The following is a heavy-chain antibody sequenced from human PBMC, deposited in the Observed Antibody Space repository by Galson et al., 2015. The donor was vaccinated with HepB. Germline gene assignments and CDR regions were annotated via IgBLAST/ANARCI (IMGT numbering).Heavy chain of an antibody. CDR2: ISGSGGST. J-gene: IGHJ4*02. Sequence: SLRLSCAASGFTSSSYAMSWVRQAPGKGLEWVSAISGSGGSTYYAVSVKGRFTISRDNSKNTLYLQMNSLRAEDTAVYYCAKHYDFWSGYLDYWGQGTLVTVSS. CDR3: AKHYDFWSGYLDY. CDR1: GFTSSSYA. V-gene: IGHV3-23*01. D-gene: IGHD3-3*01.